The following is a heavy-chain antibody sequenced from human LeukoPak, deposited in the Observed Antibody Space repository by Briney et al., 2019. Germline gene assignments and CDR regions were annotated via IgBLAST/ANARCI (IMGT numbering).Heavy chain of an antibody. CDR2: ISAYNGNT. CDR1: GVTFNNDV. V-gene: IGHV1-18*01. Sequence: GSSVKVSCKASGVTFNNDVITWVRQAPGQGLEWMGWISAYNGNTNYAQKLQGRVTMTTDTSTSTAYMELRSLRSDDTAVYYCARDYKVSRSSWLIDYWGQGTLVTVSS. CDR3: ARDYKVSRSSWLIDY. D-gene: IGHD6-13*01. J-gene: IGHJ4*02.